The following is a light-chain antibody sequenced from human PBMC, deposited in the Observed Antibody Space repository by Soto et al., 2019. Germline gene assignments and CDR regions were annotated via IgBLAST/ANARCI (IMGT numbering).Light chain of an antibody. CDR1: QSVSTSY. CDR2: STS. Sequence: IVLTQSPGTLSLSPGERATLSCRASQSVSTSYLAWYQQKPGQPPRLVIYSTSSRATGIPARFSGSGSGTDFTLTISRLEPEDFAVYYCQQYGSSSWTFGQGTKVDIK. J-gene: IGKJ1*01. V-gene: IGKV3-20*01. CDR3: QQYGSSSWT.